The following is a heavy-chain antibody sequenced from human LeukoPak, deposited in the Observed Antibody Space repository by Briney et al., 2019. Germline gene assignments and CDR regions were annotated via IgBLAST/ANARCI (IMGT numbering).Heavy chain of an antibody. CDR1: GGSFSGYY. D-gene: IGHD3-22*01. CDR2: MNPSGST. J-gene: IGHJ6*03. Sequence: SETLSLTCAVYGGSFSGYYWTWIPHTPEKGLEGIGEMNPSGSTNYNPSLKSRVTISVDTSKNQFSLTLSSVTAADTAVYYCARGRQDVTMIVVIMTAVYYYLDVWGKGTTVTVS. CDR3: ARGRQDVTMIVVIMTAVYYYLDV. V-gene: IGHV4-34*01.